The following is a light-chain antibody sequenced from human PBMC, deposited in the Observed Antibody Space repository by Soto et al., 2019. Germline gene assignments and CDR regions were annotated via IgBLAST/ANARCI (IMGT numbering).Light chain of an antibody. CDR3: AAWDDSLSGWV. CDR2: GNI. J-gene: IGLJ3*02. Sequence: QSVLTQPPSVSGAPGQRVTISCTGSSSNIGAGYDVHWYQQRPGTGPKLLIFGNINRPSGVPDRFSGSKSGTSASLAITGLQAEDEGDYYCAAWDDSLSGWVFGGGTKVTVL. V-gene: IGLV1-40*01. CDR1: SSNIGAGYD.